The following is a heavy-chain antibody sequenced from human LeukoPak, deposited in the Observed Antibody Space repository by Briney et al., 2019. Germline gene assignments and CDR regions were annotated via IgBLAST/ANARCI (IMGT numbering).Heavy chain of an antibody. J-gene: IGHJ4*02. CDR2: ISAYNGNT. Sequence: GASVKVSCKASGYTFTSSAISWVRQAPGQGLEWMGWISAYNGNTNYAQKLQGRVTMTTDTSTSTAYMELRSLRSDDTAVYYCARDHRGPYCTSASCFYFENWGQGTLVTVSS. V-gene: IGHV1-18*01. CDR1: GYTFTSSA. CDR3: ARDHRGPYCTSASCFYFEN. D-gene: IGHD2-2*01.